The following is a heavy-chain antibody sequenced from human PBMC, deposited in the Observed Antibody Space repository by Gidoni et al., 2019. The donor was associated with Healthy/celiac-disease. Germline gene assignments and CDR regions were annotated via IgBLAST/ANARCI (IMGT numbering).Heavy chain of an antibody. D-gene: IGHD2-15*01. CDR2: ISSSSNTI. J-gene: IGHJ3*02. CDR3: ARDCSGGSCYSDAFDI. V-gene: IGHV3-48*01. Sequence: EVQLVESGGGWVQPGGSLRLPCAACGLTFSSDSMNWVRQSPGKGLEWVSYISSSSNTIYYADSVKGRFTISRDNAKNSLYLQMNSLRAEDTAVYYCARDCSGGSCYSDAFDIWGQGTMVTVSS. CDR1: GLTFSSDS.